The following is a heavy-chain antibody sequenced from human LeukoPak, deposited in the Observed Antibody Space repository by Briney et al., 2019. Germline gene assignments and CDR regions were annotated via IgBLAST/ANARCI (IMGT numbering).Heavy chain of an antibody. CDR2: IYYIGST. J-gene: IGHJ4*02. CDR1: GGSISSYY. D-gene: IGHD4-23*01. Sequence: SETLSLTRTVSGGSISSYYWSWIRQPPGKGLEWIGYIYYIGSTNYNPSLKSRVTISVHTSKNQFSLKLTSVTAADTAVYYCARDYKWELRYFDYWGQGTLVTVSS. CDR3: ARDYKWELRYFDY. V-gene: IGHV4-59*12.